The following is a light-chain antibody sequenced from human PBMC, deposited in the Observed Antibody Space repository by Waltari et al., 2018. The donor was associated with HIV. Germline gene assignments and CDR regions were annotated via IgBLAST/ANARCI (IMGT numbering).Light chain of an antibody. J-gene: IGKJ1*01. CDR1: QGISNS. CDR2: AAS. V-gene: IGKV1-NL1*01. CDR3: QQYYRSPRT. Sequence: DIQMTQSPSSLSASVGDRVTITCRASQGISNSLAWYQQKPGKAPKLLLYAASRLESGVPSRFSGSGSGTDYSLTISSLQPEDCATYFCQQYYRSPRTFGQGTKVEIK.